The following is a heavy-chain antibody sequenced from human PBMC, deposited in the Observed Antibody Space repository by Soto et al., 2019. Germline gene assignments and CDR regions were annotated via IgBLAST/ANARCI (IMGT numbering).Heavy chain of an antibody. CDR3: ARVSEGADSYFYYYMDV. CDR1: GFTVTSNF. CDR2: IYSGGTP. V-gene: IGHV3-53*04. J-gene: IGHJ6*03. Sequence: EVQLVESGGDLVQPGGSLRLSCEASGFTVTSNFMTWVRQAPGKGLEWVSIIYSGGTPYYEASVKGRFTISRHRSNNMLYLQMNSLRVEDTAVYYCARVSEGADSYFYYYMDVWGIGTTVTVSS.